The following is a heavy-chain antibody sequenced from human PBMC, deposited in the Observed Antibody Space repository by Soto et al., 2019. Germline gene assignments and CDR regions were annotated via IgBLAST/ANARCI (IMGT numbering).Heavy chain of an antibody. J-gene: IGHJ4*02. CDR2: IWYDGSNK. Sequence: PGGSLRLSCAASGFTFSSYGMHWVRQAPGKGLEWVAVIWYDGSNKYYADSVKGRFTISRDNSKNTLYLQMNSLRAEDTAVYYCARGPHHPGYYDSSDYLDYWGQGTLVTVSS. CDR3: ARGPHHPGYYDSSDYLDY. D-gene: IGHD3-22*01. V-gene: IGHV3-33*01. CDR1: GFTFSSYG.